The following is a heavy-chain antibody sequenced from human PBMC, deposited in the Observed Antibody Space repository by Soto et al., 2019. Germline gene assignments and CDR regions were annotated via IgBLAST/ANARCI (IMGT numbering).Heavy chain of an antibody. CDR2: ISYDGSNK. V-gene: IGHV3-30*03. J-gene: IGHJ5*02. CDR1: GFTFSSYG. Sequence: GGSLRLSCAASGFTFSSYGMHWVRQAPGKGLEWVAVISYDGSNKYYADSVKGRFTISRDNSKNALYLQMNSLRAEDTAVYYCARDRVPYILTGYTGWFDPWGQGTLVTVSS. CDR3: ARDRVPYILTGYTGWFDP. D-gene: IGHD3-9*01.